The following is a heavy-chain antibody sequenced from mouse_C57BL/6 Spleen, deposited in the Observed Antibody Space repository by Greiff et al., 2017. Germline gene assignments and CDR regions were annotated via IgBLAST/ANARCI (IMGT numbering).Heavy chain of an antibody. J-gene: IGHJ4*01. CDR2: IDPSDSYT. D-gene: IGHD2-2*01. CDR1: GYTFTSYW. V-gene: IGHV1-69*01. Sequence: QVQLQQPGAELVMPGASVKLSCKASGYTFTSYWMHWVKQRPGQGLEWIGEIDPSDSYTNYNQKFKGKSTLTVDKSSSTAYMQLSSLTSEDSAVYYCARGGTMVTTRAMDYWGQGTSGTVSS. CDR3: ARGGTMVTTRAMDY.